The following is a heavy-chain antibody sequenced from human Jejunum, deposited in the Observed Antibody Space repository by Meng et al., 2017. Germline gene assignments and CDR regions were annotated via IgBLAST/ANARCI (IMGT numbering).Heavy chain of an antibody. Sequence: QRPLQEAGPGLVKPSETLSLTCAVSGGSIESNNWWTWIRQPPGQGLEWIGEVYHSGSTHYNPSLQSRVTISIDNSKNRFSLSLNSVTAADTTIYYCARADYVRYFDLWGRGTLVTVSS. CDR3: ARADYVRYFDL. CDR2: VYHSGST. J-gene: IGHJ2*01. CDR1: GGSIESNNW. V-gene: IGHV4-4*02. D-gene: IGHD3-10*02.